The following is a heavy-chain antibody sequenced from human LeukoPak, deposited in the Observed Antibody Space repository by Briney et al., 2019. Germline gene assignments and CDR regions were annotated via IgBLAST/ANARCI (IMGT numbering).Heavy chain of an antibody. V-gene: IGHV3-43*02. J-gene: IGHJ4*02. CDR3: AKKCGGPANFDY. Sequence: GGSLRLSCGASGFIFDAHPMHWVRQVPGKGLKWVSLISGDGGTTSYADSVKGRFTISRDNSKNSLYLQMNSLRTEDTALYYWAKKCGGPANFDYWGQGTLVTVSS. D-gene: IGHD2-2*01. CDR2: ISGDGGTT. CDR1: GFIFDAHP.